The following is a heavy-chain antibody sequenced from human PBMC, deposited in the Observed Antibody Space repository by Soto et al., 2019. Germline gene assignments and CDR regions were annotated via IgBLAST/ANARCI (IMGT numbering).Heavy chain of an antibody. J-gene: IGHJ6*04. CDR3: AVGPDAIKWGMDV. V-gene: IGHV1-58*01. CDR1: GFTFTTSA. Sequence: SVKVSCKASGFTFTTSAVQWVRLARGQRLEWIGWIVVGSGNTNYAQKFHERVTITRDMSTSTAYMELSSLRSEDTAVYYCAVGPDAIKWGMDVWGKGTTVTVSS. D-gene: IGHD2-2*02. CDR2: IVVGSGNT.